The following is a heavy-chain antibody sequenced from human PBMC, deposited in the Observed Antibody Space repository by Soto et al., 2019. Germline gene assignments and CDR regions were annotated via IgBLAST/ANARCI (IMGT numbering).Heavy chain of an antibody. V-gene: IGHV1-18*01. CDR2: ISAYSGDT. Sequence: VQLLQSGGEVRKPGASVKVSCKTSGYTFTNYAINWVRQAPGQGLQWMGWISAYSGDTKYAQRFQDRLTVTTDPSTTTAYMELRSLRSDDTAVYYCARDGRAFSIFGETMDVWGQGTTVNV. J-gene: IGHJ6*02. D-gene: IGHD3-3*01. CDR1: GYTFTNYA. CDR3: ARDGRAFSIFGETMDV.